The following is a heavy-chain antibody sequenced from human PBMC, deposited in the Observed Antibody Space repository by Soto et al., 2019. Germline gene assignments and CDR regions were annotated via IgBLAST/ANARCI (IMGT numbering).Heavy chain of an antibody. Sequence: ASVKVTCKASGYSFPNYGISWVRQAPGQGLEWMGWISAYKGTTNYAQKLPGRVTMTTDTSTSTAYMELRSLRSDDTAVYYCARDWDGAGSYYTDYWGQGTMVTVSS. CDR3: ARDWDGAGSYYTDY. CDR2: ISAYKGTT. CDR1: GYSFPNYG. J-gene: IGHJ4*02. V-gene: IGHV1-18*01. D-gene: IGHD3-10*01.